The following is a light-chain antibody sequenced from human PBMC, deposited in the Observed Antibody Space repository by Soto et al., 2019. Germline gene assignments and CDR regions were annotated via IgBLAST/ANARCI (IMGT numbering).Light chain of an antibody. J-gene: IGKJ4*01. CDR1: QSVRSSF. CDR2: GAS. Sequence: EIVMTQSPATLSVSRGERATLSCRASQSVRSSFLAWYKQKPGQAPSLLIYGASTRATGIPARFSGSGSGTEFALTINSLQSEEFAVYYCKPYNNWPLTCGGGTKVESK. V-gene: IGKV3-15*01. CDR3: KPYNNWPLT.